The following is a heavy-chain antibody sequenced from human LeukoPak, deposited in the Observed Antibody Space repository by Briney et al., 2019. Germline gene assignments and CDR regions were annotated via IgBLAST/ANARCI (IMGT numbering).Heavy chain of an antibody. J-gene: IGHJ3*02. V-gene: IGHV4-34*01. CDR2: INHSGST. Sequence: SETLSLTCAVYGGSFSGYYWSWIRQPPGKGLEWIGEINHSGSTNYNPSLKSRVTISVDTSKNQFSLKLSSVTAADTAVYYCARPRRYSGYDSQDAFDIWGQGTMVTVSS. CDR1: GGSFSGYY. D-gene: IGHD5-12*01. CDR3: ARPRRYSGYDSQDAFDI.